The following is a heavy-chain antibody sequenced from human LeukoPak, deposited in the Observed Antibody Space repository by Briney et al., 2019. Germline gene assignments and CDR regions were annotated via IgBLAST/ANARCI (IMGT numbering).Heavy chain of an antibody. CDR3: ARSSYPYYFDY. CDR1: GFTFDDYG. D-gene: IGHD6-19*01. J-gene: IGHJ4*02. V-gene: IGHV3-20*04. CDR2: INWNGGST. Sequence: GGSLRLSCAASGFTFDDYGMSWVRQAPGKGLEWVSGINWNGGSTGYADSVKGRFTISRDNAKNSLYLQMNSLRAEDTAVYYCARSSYPYYFDYWGQGTLVTVSS.